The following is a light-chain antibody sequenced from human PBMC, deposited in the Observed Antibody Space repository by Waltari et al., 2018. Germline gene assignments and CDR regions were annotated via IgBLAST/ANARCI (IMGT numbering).Light chain of an antibody. V-gene: IGLV4-69*01. CDR3: QTWARGLYV. Sequence: QLVLTQSPSASASPGASVKLTCTLSGGHSGYAIAWHQQHPEKGPRFLMKVTSDGRQNKGDGSPDRFSGSSSGAERYLTISRLQSEDEADYYCQTWARGLYVFGTGTKVTVV. CDR2: VTSDGRQ. J-gene: IGLJ1*01. CDR1: GGHSGYA.